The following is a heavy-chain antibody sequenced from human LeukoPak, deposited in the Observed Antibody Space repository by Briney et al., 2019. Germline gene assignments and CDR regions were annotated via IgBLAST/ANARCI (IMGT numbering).Heavy chain of an antibody. CDR3: AREPLTYEHFGVVITGAFDI. CDR1: GGSISSYY. V-gene: IGHV4-59*01. CDR2: IYYSGST. J-gene: IGHJ3*02. D-gene: IGHD3-3*01. Sequence: PSETLSLTCTVSGGSISSYYWSWIRQPPGKGLEWIGYIYYSGSTNYNPSLKSRVTISVDTSKNQFSLKLSSVTAADTAVYYCAREPLTYEHFGVVITGAFDIWGQGTMVTVSS.